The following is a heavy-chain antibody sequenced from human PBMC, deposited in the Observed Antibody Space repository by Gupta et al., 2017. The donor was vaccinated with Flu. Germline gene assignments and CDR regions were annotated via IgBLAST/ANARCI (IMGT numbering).Heavy chain of an antibody. CDR3: ARHVPVPGITIFGVVAGWFDP. Sequence: QVQLQESGPGLVKPSETLSLTCTVSGGSISTYYWSWIRQPPGKGLEWIGYIYYSGSTNYNPSLKRRVIISVDTSKNQFSLKLSSVTAADTAVYYCARHVPVPGITIFGVVAGWFDPWGQGTLVTVSS. V-gene: IGHV4-59*08. CDR2: IYYSGST. D-gene: IGHD3-3*01. J-gene: IGHJ5*02. CDR1: GGSISTYY.